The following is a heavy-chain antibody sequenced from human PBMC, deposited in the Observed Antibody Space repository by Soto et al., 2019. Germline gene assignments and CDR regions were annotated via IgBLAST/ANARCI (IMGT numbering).Heavy chain of an antibody. CDR2: INPNSGGT. CDR3: ARSAFEWLRYYYSYCMDV. Sequence: ASVKVSCKASGYTFTGYYMHWVRQAPGQGLEWMGWINPNSGGTNYAQKFQGRVTMTRDTSISTAYMELSRLRSDDTAVYYCARSAFEWLRYYYSYCMDVWGQGTTVTVSS. J-gene: IGHJ6*02. D-gene: IGHD5-12*01. CDR1: GYTFTGYY. V-gene: IGHV1-2*02.